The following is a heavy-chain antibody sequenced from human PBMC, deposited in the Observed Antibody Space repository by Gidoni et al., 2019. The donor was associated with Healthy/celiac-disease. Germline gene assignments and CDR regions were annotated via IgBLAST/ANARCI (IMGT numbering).Heavy chain of an antibody. CDR1: GYSFTSYW. CDR2: IYPGDSDT. D-gene: IGHD4-17*01. J-gene: IGHJ4*02. CDR3: ARSPFDYGDYWGYFDY. Sequence: EVQLVQSGAEVKKPGESLKISCKGSGYSFTSYWIGWVRQMPGKGLEWMGIIYPGDSDTRYSPSFQGQVTISADKSISTAYLQWSSLKASDTAMYYCARSPFDYGDYWGYFDYWGQGTLVTVSS. V-gene: IGHV5-51*01.